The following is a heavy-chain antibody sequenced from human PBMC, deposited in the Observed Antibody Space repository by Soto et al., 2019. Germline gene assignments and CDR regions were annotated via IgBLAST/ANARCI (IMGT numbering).Heavy chain of an antibody. Sequence: PENLSHTYPVSGGSISSSYWSWIRQPPGKGLEWIGYIYYSGSTNYNPSLTSRVPISVDTSKNQFYLNLRSVTAADTAIYYCAREGIASICWYTAVRHYVMAFRGQGSTVT. CDR3: AREGIASICWYTAVRHYVMAF. J-gene: IGHJ6*02. CDR1: GGSISSSY. V-gene: IGHV4-59*01. D-gene: IGHD4-17*01. CDR2: IYYSGST.